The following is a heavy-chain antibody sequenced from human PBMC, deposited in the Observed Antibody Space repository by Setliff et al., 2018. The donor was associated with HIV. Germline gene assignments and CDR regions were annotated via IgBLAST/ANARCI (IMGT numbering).Heavy chain of an antibody. CDR3: TTDLGSGRFSWNNN. D-gene: IGHD1-26*01. CDR1: GFTFSNAW. Sequence: GGSLRLSCAAAGFTFSNAWMTWVRQAPGKGLEWVARIRHKKNGGTTYYAAPVEGRFTISRDDSKNTLSLQMNSLKTEDTAIYYCTTDLGSGRFSWNNNWGQGTLVTVSS. CDR2: IRHKKNGGTT. V-gene: IGHV3-15*01. J-gene: IGHJ4*02.